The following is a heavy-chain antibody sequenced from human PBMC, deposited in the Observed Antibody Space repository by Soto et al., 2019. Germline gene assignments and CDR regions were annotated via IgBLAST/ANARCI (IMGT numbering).Heavy chain of an antibody. D-gene: IGHD3-3*01. V-gene: IGHV3-53*01. CDR1: GFTVSSHY. CDR3: ARGQRGYDFWTGYPFDC. Sequence: EVQLVESGGGLIQPGGSLRLSCAASGFTVSSHYMNWVRQVPGKGLEWVSVIYSADTTDYADSVKGRFTISRDTSKNTLFLQMNNLRADDTAVYYCARGQRGYDFWTGYPFDCWGQGALVTVSS. J-gene: IGHJ4*02. CDR2: IYSADTT.